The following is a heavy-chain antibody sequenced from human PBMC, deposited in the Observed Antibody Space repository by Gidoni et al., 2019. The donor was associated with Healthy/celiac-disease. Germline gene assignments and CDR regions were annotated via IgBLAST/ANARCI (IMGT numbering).Heavy chain of an antibody. CDR2: MSYDGSNR. V-gene: IGHV3-30-3*01. CDR1: GFTLSSYA. CDR3: AGDSHIVGATGFPDY. J-gene: IGHJ4*02. Sequence: VQLVESGGGVVQPGRSLGLSCAGSGFTLSSYAMNWLRQVPGKGLEWVAVMSYDGSNRYYADSVKGRFTISRDNSKSTLYLQMISLRAEDTAVYYCAGDSHIVGATGFPDYWGQGTLVTVSS. D-gene: IGHD1-26*01.